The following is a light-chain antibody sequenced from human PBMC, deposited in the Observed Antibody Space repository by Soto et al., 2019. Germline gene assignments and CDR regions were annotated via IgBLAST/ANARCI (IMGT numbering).Light chain of an antibody. J-gene: IGKJ1*01. CDR2: AAS. Sequence: DIQMTQSPSSLSASVGDRVTITCRASQSISSYLNWYQQKPGKAPKLLIYAASSLQSGVPPRFSGSGSGTDFTLTINSLQPEDFATYYCQQSYSAPRTFGQGTKVDIK. V-gene: IGKV1-39*01. CDR1: QSISSY. CDR3: QQSYSAPRT.